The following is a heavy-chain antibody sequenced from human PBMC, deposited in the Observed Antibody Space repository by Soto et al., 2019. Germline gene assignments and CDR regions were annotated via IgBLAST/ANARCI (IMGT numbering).Heavy chain of an antibody. Sequence: SVKVSCKASGGTFSSHSITWVRQAPEQGLEWMGGIIPVFGTRSYAQKLQGRVTISADTSKHTSYVGLGSLGSADPAVVSCARGGALSTSWYWGDGLDSWGQGTQVTVS. D-gene: IGHD6-13*01. CDR2: IIPVFGTR. CDR3: ARGGALSTSWYWGDGLDS. J-gene: IGHJ4*02. CDR1: GGTFSSHS. V-gene: IGHV1-69*06.